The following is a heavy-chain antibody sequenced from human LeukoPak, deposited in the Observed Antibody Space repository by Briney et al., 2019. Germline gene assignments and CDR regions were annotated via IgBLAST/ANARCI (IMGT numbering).Heavy chain of an antibody. CDR3: ARGPNYYDSSGYYYGDYYYYYYMDV. CDR1: GFTFSSYA. Sequence: PGRSLRLSCAASGFTFSSYAMHWVRQAPGKGLEWVAVISYDGSNKYYADSVKGRFTISRDNSKNTLYLQMNSLRAEDTAVYYCARGPNYYDSSGYYYGDYYYYYYMDVWGKGPTVTVSS. V-gene: IGHV3-30*01. J-gene: IGHJ6*03. CDR2: ISYDGSNK. D-gene: IGHD3-22*01.